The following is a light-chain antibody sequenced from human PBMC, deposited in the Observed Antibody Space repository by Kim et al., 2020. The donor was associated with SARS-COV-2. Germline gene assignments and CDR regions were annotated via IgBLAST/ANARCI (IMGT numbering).Light chain of an antibody. V-gene: IGKV3-15*01. J-gene: IGKJ3*01. CDR3: QQYNLWPPIT. Sequence: SPVERVHLSCRASQSTQNNFAWHHQRAGQAPRLLIYGASTRATGIPARFSGSGSWTEFTLTITSLQSEDFGVYYCQQYNLWPPITFGPGTKVDIK. CDR1: QSTQNN. CDR2: GAS.